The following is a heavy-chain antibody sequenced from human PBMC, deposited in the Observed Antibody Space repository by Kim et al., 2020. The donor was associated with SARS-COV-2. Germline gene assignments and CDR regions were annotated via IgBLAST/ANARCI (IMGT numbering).Heavy chain of an antibody. D-gene: IGHD2-21*01. CDR3: VRTVMWYYFDW. CDR2: IYYTGST. CDR1: GGSISSDDYY. V-gene: IGHV4-30-4*01. J-gene: IGHJ4*02. Sequence: SETLSLTCTVSGGSISSDDYYWSWIRQPPGKGLEWIGYIYYTGSTYYNPSLKSRVTISIDTSKTQFSLKLTSVTAADTAVYYCVRTVMWYYFDWWGQGAL.